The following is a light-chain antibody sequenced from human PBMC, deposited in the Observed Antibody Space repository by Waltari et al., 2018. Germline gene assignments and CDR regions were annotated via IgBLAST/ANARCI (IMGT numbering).Light chain of an antibody. V-gene: IGKV3-11*01. J-gene: IGKJ2*01. CDR2: DAS. Sequence: EIVLTQSPATLSLSPGERAPLSCRASQSVSSYLAWYQQKPGQAPRLLIYDASNRATGIPARFRGNWSGTDFTLTISSLEPEDFAGYYCQLRSNWPGTFGKGTKVEIK. CDR3: QLRSNWPGT. CDR1: QSVSSY.